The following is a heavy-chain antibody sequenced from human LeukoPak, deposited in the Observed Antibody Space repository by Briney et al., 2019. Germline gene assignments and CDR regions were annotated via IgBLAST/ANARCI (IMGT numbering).Heavy chain of an antibody. J-gene: IGHJ4*02. V-gene: IGHV4-34*01. D-gene: IGHD1-26*01. CDR3: ARGAFEGEAKRYYFDY. Sequence: SETLSLTCAVYGGSFSGYYWSWIRQPSGKGLEWIGEINHSGSTNYNPSLKSRVTISVDTSKNQFSLKLSSVTAADTAVYYCARGAFEGEAKRYYFDYWGQGTLVTVSS. CDR2: INHSGST. CDR1: GGSFSGYY.